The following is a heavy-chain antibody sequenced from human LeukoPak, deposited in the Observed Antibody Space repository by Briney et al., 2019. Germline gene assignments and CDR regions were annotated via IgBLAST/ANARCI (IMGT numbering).Heavy chain of an antibody. CDR3: AKDRYEATVTTTGSFDY. CDR1: GFTFRTYA. J-gene: IGHJ4*02. CDR2: ISGSGSTT. Sequence: GGSLRLSCVASGFTFRTYAMSWVRQAPGKGLEWVSLISGSGSTTYYAESVKGRFTISRDNSKNTLYVRMNSLRADDTAVYYCAKDRYEATVTTTGSFDYWGQGTLVTVSS. V-gene: IGHV3-23*01. D-gene: IGHD4-17*01.